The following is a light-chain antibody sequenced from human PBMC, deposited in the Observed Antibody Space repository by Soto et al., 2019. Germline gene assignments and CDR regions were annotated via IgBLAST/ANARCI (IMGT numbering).Light chain of an antibody. CDR2: KAS. Sequence: DIQMTQSPSTLSASVGDRVTITCRACQSINSWLAWYQQKPGKAPKLLIYKASSLETGVPSRFSGSGSGTEFTLTISSLQSDDFATYYCQQYNSYSAWTFGQGTKV. V-gene: IGKV1-5*03. J-gene: IGKJ1*01. CDR1: QSINSW. CDR3: QQYNSYSAWT.